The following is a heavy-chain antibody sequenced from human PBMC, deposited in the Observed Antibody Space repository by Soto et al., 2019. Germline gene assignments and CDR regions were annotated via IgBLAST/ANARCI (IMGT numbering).Heavy chain of an antibody. CDR2: INAGNGKT. Sequence: ASVKVSCKASGYTFPSYAMHWVRQAPGQRLEWMGWINAGNGKTKYSQKFQGRVTITRDTSASTAYMELSSLRSEDTAVYYCARVRASQDSSSSPMDVWGKGTTVTVSS. D-gene: IGHD6-6*01. J-gene: IGHJ6*03. CDR3: ARVRASQDSSSSPMDV. CDR1: GYTFPSYA. V-gene: IGHV1-3*01.